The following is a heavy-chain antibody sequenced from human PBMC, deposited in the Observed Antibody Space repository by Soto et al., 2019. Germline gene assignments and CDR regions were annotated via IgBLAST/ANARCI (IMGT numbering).Heavy chain of an antibody. D-gene: IGHD1-1*01. V-gene: IGHV1-8*01. CDR1: GYTFTSYD. CDR2: LNPNTGNS. CDR3: ARRAETNGWNGFGADKYYFDF. Sequence: QVQLVQSGAEVRKPGASVKVSCEASGYTFTSYDTYWVRQATGQGLEWMRWLNPNTGNSGYAQKFQGRITVTSDTTINAVHMELSSLRSEDTDVYYCARRAETNGWNGFGADKYYFDFWVQGTLVTVCS. J-gene: IGHJ4*02.